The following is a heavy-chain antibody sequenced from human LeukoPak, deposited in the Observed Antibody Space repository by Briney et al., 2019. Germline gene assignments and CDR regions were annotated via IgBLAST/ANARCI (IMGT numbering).Heavy chain of an antibody. CDR3: ANFFGNNFGF. CDR1: AFTFSRSA. Sequence: GGSLRLSCAASAFTFSRSAMSWVRQAPGKGLEWVGRSGTGANSYTTEYAASVEGRFTISRDDSKNSLYLQMNSLKTEDTAVYYYANFFGNNFGFWGQGTLVTVSS. CDR2: SGTGANSYTT. J-gene: IGHJ4*02. D-gene: IGHD5-24*01. V-gene: IGHV3-72*01.